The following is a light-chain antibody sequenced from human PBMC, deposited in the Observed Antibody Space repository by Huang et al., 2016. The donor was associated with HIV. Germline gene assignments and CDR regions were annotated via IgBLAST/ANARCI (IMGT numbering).Light chain of an antibody. CDR3: QQYKSFPWT. Sequence: DIQMTQSSSTLSASVGDRVTIACRASQSISTWLAWYQQKPGSAPNLLIYEASTLESGVPARFSGGGSGTDFTLTISSLQPDDFATYYCQQYKSFPWTFGQGTKVEV. V-gene: IGKV1-5*03. CDR1: QSISTW. CDR2: EAS. J-gene: IGKJ1*01.